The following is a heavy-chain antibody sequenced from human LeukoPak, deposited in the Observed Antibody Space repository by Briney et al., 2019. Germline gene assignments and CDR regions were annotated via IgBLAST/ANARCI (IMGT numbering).Heavy chain of an antibody. CDR2: INHSGST. V-gene: IGHV4-34*01. CDR1: GGSFSVYY. Sequence: PSETLSLTCAVYGGSFSVYYWSWIRQPPGKGLEGIGEINHSGSTNYNPSLKSRVTISVDTSKNQFSLKLSSVTAADTAVYYCARVYVWGSYRPYFDYWGQGTLVTVSS. J-gene: IGHJ4*02. CDR3: ARVYVWGSYRPYFDY. D-gene: IGHD3-16*02.